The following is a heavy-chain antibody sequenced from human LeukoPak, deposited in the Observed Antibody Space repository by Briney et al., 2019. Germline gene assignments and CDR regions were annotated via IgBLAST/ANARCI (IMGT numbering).Heavy chain of an antibody. CDR3: AREGLDY. V-gene: IGHV1-8*01. Sequence: ASVTVSCKASGYTFTNYVINWVRQATGQELEWMGYKNHNNGNSAYAQKFQGRVTITPDASKTTAYMERSGLRSEDTALYYCAREGLDYWGQGTLVTVSS. CDR2: KNHNNGNS. CDR1: GYTFTNYV. J-gene: IGHJ4*02.